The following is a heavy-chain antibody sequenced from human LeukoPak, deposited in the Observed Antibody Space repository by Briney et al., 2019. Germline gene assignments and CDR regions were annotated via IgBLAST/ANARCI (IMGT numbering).Heavy chain of an antibody. V-gene: IGHV1-69*05. CDR1: GYTFTSYG. Sequence: GASVKVSCKASGYTFTSYGISWVRQAPGQGLEWMGGIIPIFGTANYAQKFQGRVTITTDESTSTAYMELSSLRSEDTAVYYCARGPRGYGGNSGDAFDIWGQGTMVTVSS. J-gene: IGHJ3*02. CDR3: ARGPRGYGGNSGDAFDI. D-gene: IGHD4-23*01. CDR2: IIPIFGTA.